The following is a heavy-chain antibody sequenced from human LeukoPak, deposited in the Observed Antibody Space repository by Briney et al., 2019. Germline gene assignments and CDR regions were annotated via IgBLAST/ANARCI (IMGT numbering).Heavy chain of an antibody. Sequence: GGSLRLSCAAPGFTFSDYYMSWIRQAPGKGLEWVSYISSSSSYTNYADSVKGRFTISRDNAKNSLYLQMNSLRAEDTAVYYCARGPYDILAGYYPGDYWGQGTLVTVSS. CDR1: GFTFSDYY. J-gene: IGHJ4*02. D-gene: IGHD3-9*01. V-gene: IGHV3-11*06. CDR3: ARGPYDILAGYYPGDY. CDR2: ISSSSSYT.